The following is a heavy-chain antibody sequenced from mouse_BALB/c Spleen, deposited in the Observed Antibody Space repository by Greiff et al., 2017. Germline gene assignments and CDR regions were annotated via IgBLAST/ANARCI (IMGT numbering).Heavy chain of an antibody. V-gene: IGHV1-14*01. D-gene: IGHD2-4*01. CDR1: GYTFTSYV. CDR2: INPYNDGT. CDR3: ARSGGDYPHHCDY. J-gene: IGHJ2*01. Sequence: VQLQQSGPELVKPGASVKMSCKASGYTFTSYVMHWVKQKPGQGLEWIGYINPYNDGTKYNEKFKGKATLTSDKSSSTAYMELSSLTSEDSAVFYCARSGGDYPHHCDYWGQGTTLTVPS.